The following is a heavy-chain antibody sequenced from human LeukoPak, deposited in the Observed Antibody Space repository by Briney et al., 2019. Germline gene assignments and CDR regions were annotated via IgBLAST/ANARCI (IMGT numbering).Heavy chain of an antibody. V-gene: IGHV1-2*02. D-gene: IGHD1-26*01. CDR1: GYPFSGHY. CDR2: IKPNSGDT. J-gene: IGHJ4*02. Sequence: ASVKVSCKPSGYPFSGHYINWVRHAPGQGLEWMGWIKPNSGDTNYAQKLQGRLSMTRDTTISTLYMELTRLTSDDTAVYYCARGDEWELAIDVWGQGTLITVSS. CDR3: ARGDEWELAIDV.